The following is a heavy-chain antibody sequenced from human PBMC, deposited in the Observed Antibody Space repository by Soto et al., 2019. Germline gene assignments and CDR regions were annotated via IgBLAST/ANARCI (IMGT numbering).Heavy chain of an antibody. CDR3: ASSVAAGPQDY. CDR1: GFTVSSNY. Sequence: EVQLVESGGGLIQPGGSLRLSCAASGFTVSSNYMSWVRQAPGKGLEWVSVIYGCGSTYYADSVKGRFTISRDNSKNTLYLQMNSLRAEDTAVYYCASSVAAGPQDYWGQGTLVTVSS. V-gene: IGHV3-66*03. D-gene: IGHD6-13*01. J-gene: IGHJ4*02. CDR2: IYGCGST.